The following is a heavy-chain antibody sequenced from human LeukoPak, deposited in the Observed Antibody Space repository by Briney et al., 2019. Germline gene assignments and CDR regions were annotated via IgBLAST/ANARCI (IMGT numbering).Heavy chain of an antibody. V-gene: IGHV3-66*01. J-gene: IGHJ6*02. Sequence: GGSLRLSCAASGFIVSSNYMSWVRQAPGKGLEWVSVIYSGGSTYYADSVKGRFTISRDNSKNTLYLQMNSLRAEDTAVYYCAKDKGHIVVVTAIPRSSTYGMDVWGQGTTVTVSS. CDR2: IYSGGST. D-gene: IGHD2-21*02. CDR3: AKDKGHIVVVTAIPRSSTYGMDV. CDR1: GFIVSSNY.